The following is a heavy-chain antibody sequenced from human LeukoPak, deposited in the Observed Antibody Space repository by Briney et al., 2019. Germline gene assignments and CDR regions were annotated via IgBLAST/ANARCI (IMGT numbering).Heavy chain of an antibody. CDR2: INHSGST. V-gene: IGHV4-34*01. CDR1: GGSFSGYY. D-gene: IGHD3-3*01. J-gene: IGHJ5*02. CDR3: ARGKTIFGVVTNNWLDP. Sequence: PSETLSLTCAVYGGSFSGYYWSWIRQPPGKGLEWIGEINHSGSTNYNPSLKSRVTISVDTSKNQFSLKLSSVTAADTAVYYCARGKTIFGVVTNNWLDPWGQGTLVTVSS.